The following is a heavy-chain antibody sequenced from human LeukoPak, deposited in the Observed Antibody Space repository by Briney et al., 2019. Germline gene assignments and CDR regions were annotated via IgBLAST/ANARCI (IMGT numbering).Heavy chain of an antibody. CDR3: ARRDWGYSSSWYYFDY. J-gene: IGHJ4*02. CDR2: ISAYNGNT. Sequence: ASVKVSCKASGYTFTSYGISWVRRAPGQGLEWMGWISAYNGNTNYAQKFQGRVTMTRDTSTSTVYMELSSLRSEVTAVYYCARRDWGYSSSWYYFDYWGQGTLVTVSS. CDR1: GYTFTSYG. D-gene: IGHD6-13*01. V-gene: IGHV1-18*01.